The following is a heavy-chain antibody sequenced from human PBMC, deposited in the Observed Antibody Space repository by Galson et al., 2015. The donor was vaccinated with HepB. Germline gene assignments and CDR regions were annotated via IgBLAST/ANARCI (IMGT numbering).Heavy chain of an antibody. CDR1: GGTFNVYA. CDR2: IIPTFGAA. V-gene: IGHV1-69*06. Sequence: SCKASGGTFNVYAISWVRQAPGQGLEWMGGIIPTFGAATYAQKFQGRVTISADKSTTTAYLEFSNLRSEDTAVYYCATSAGHSTDPYYMNFWGEGTTVTV. D-gene: IGHD5-18*01. CDR3: ATSAGHSTDPYYMNF. J-gene: IGHJ6*03.